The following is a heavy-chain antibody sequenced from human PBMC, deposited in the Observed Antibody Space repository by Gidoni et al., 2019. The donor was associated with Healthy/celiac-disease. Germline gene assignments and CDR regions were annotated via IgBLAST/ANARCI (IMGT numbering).Heavy chain of an antibody. CDR1: GGSIRSSSYY. CDR3: ASLLSGEDIVVVPAANIDY. V-gene: IGHV4-39*01. CDR2: IYYSGST. Sequence: QLQLQESGPGLVKPSETLSLTCTVSGGSIRSSSYYWGWIRPPPGKGLEWIGRIYYSGSTYYNPSLKSRVTISVDTSKNQFSLKLSSVTAADTAVYYCASLLSGEDIVVVPAANIDYWGQGTLVTVSS. D-gene: IGHD2-2*01. J-gene: IGHJ4*02.